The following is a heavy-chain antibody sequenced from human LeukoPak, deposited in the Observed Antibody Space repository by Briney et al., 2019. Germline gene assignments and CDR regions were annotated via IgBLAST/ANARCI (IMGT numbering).Heavy chain of an antibody. D-gene: IGHD6-6*01. J-gene: IGHJ4*02. CDR2: IHYDSSTE. V-gene: IGHV3-30*02. CDR3: AKVGSSPGFDY. Sequence: QTGGSLRLSCAASGFAFSSYGMHWVRQAPGKGLEWVAYIHYDSSTEDYADSVKGRFTISRDNSKNTLYLQMDSLGTEDTAVYYCAKVGSSPGFDYWGQGTLVTVSS. CDR1: GFAFSSYG.